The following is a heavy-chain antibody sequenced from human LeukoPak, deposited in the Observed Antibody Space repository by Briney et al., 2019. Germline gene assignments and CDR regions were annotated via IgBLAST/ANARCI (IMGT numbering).Heavy chain of an antibody. CDR3: ARDETYSSDWQSNHYYYYMDV. J-gene: IGHJ6*03. CDR2: INHSGSA. V-gene: IGHV4-34*01. CDR1: DGSFSGYY. D-gene: IGHD6-19*01. Sequence: SETLSLTCAVYDGSFSGYYCSWIRQPPGKGLEWIGEINHSGSANYNPSLKSRVTILLDMSKNQFSLKLSSVTAADTAMYYCARDETYSSDWQSNHYYYYMDVWGIGTTVTVSS.